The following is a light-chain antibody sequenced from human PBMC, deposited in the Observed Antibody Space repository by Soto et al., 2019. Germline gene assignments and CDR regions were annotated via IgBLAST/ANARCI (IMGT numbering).Light chain of an antibody. CDR1: QSVSNNY. CDR2: GAS. CDR3: QQYGSSGT. Sequence: EIVLTQSPGTLSLSPGERATLSCRASQSVSNNYLAWYQQKPGQAPRLLIYGASNRATGIPDRFSGSGSGTDFPITISRLEPEDFAVYYWQQYGSSGTFGQGTKVEIK. V-gene: IGKV3-20*01. J-gene: IGKJ1*01.